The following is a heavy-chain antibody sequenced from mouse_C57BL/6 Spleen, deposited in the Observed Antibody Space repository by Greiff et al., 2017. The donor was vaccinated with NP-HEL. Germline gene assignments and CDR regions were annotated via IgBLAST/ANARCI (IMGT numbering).Heavy chain of an antibody. J-gene: IGHJ3*01. CDR1: GFTFSDYG. V-gene: IGHV5-17*01. Sequence: EVQLVESGGGLVKPGGSLKLSCAASGFTFSDYGMHWVRQTPEKGLEWVAYISSGSSTIYYADTVKGRFTISRDNAKNTLFLQLTSLMSEDTAMYYCAKDRFGFAYWGQGTLVTVSA. CDR3: AKDRFGFAY. CDR2: ISSGSSTI.